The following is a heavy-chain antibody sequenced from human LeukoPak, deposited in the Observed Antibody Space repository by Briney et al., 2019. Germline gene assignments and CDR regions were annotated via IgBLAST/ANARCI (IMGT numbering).Heavy chain of an antibody. Sequence: GASVKVSCKASGYTFTGYYMHWVRQAPGQGPEWMGWINPNSGGTNYAQKFQGRVTMTRDTSISTAYMELSRLRSDDTAVYYCARVESDYVWGSYFDYWGQGTLVTVSS. V-gene: IGHV1-2*02. J-gene: IGHJ4*02. CDR2: INPNSGGT. CDR1: GYTFTGYY. CDR3: ARVESDYVWGSYFDY. D-gene: IGHD3-16*01.